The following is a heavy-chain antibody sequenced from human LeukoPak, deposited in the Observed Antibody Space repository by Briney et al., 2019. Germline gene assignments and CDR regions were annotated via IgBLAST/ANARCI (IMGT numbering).Heavy chain of an antibody. CDR2: IYKTGST. J-gene: IGHJ4*02. CDR3: ARDVLR. Sequence: PSETLSLTCTVSGNSITSGGYYWSWIRQRPGKGLEWIGYIYKTGSTYYNPSLKSRVTMSVDTSRNQFSLKLNSVTAADTAVCYCARDVLRWGQGTLVTVSP. CDR1: GNSITSGGYY. V-gene: IGHV4-31*03.